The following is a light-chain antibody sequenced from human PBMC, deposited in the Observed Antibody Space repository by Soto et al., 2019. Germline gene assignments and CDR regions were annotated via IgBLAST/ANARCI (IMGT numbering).Light chain of an antibody. CDR1: SSDVGGYNF. Sequence: QSVLTQPASVSGSPGQSITISCTGTSSDVGGYNFVSWYQHHPGKAPKLIIYEVTTRPSGVSNRFSASKSGNTASLTISGLQAEDEADYYCSSSTNTSTLVGFGGGTKLTVL. CDR3: SSSTNTSTLVG. V-gene: IGLV2-14*01. CDR2: EVT. J-gene: IGLJ2*01.